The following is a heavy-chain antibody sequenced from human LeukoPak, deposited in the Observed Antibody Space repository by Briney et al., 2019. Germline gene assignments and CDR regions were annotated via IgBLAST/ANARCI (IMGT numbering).Heavy chain of an antibody. D-gene: IGHD6-19*01. CDR2: ISGSGGST. Sequence: SGGSLRLSCAASGFTFSSYAMTWVRQAPGKGLEWVSSISGSGGSTYYADSVKGRFTISRDNSKNTLYLQMNSLRAEDTAVYYCASRSSIYSSGWYGGDCWGQGTLVTVST. V-gene: IGHV3-23*01. CDR1: GFTFSSYA. CDR3: ASRSSIYSSGWYGGDC. J-gene: IGHJ4*02.